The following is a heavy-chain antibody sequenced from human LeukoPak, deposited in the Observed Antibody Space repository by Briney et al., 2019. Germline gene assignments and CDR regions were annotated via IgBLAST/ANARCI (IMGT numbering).Heavy chain of an antibody. CDR1: GFTFSGFY. CDR3: ASSVLRFLEWSNDAFDI. J-gene: IGHJ3*02. V-gene: IGHV3-11*04. D-gene: IGHD3-3*01. CDR2: ISSSGSTK. Sequence: VGSLRLSCAASGFTFSGFYMTWIRQAPGKGLEWGSYISSSGSTKYYADSVKGRFTISRDNAKNSLYLQMNSLRAEDTAVYYCASSVLRFLEWSNDAFDIWGQGTMVTVSS.